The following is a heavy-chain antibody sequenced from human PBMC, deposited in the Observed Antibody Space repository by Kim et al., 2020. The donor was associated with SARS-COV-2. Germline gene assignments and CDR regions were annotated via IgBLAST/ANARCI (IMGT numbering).Heavy chain of an antibody. CDR1: GYTFTSYG. Sequence: ASVKVSCKASGYTFTSYGISWVRQAPGQGLEWMGWISAYNGNTNYAQKLQGRVTMTTDTSTSTAYMELRSLRSDDTAVYYCARYDILTGYYYYYYGMDVWGQGTTVTVSS. D-gene: IGHD3-9*01. J-gene: IGHJ6*02. CDR2: ISAYNGNT. CDR3: ARYDILTGYYYYYYGMDV. V-gene: IGHV1-18*01.